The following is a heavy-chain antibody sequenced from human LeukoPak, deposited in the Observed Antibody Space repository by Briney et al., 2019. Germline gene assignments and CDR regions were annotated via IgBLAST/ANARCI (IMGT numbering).Heavy chain of an antibody. CDR2: INHSGST. Sequence: SETLSLTCAVYGGSFSGYYWSWIRQPPGKGLEWIGEINHSGSTNYNPSLKSRVTISVDTSKNQFSLKLSSVTAADTAVYYCARAGSWWLRFLWFDPWGQGTLVTVSS. V-gene: IGHV4-34*01. J-gene: IGHJ5*02. CDR1: GGSFSGYY. CDR3: ARAGSWWLRFLWFDP. D-gene: IGHD5-12*01.